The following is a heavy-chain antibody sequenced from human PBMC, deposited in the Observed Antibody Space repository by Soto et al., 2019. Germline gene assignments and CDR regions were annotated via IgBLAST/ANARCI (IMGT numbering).Heavy chain of an antibody. D-gene: IGHD1-26*01. CDR3: ARAVPYSVGARLDY. CDR1: GSSFSNYG. Sequence: QVQLLQSGAEVKKPGASVKVSCKVSGSSFSNYGITWVRQAPGQGLEWMGWISVYDGKTADAQKVQDRVPVTIDTSTSTAYMELRSLRSDDTAVYHCARAVPYSVGARLDYWGQGTLVTVSS. V-gene: IGHV1-18*01. CDR2: ISVYDGKT. J-gene: IGHJ4*02.